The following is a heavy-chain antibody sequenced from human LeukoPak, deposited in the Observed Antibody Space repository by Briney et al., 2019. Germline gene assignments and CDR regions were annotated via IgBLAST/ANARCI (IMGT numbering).Heavy chain of an antibody. D-gene: IGHD3-16*02. V-gene: IGHV1-58*02. CDR1: GFTFTSSA. J-gene: IGHJ2*01. CDR2: IVVGSGNT. CDR3: ARMGYDYVWGSYRPNWYFDL. Sequence: ASVKVSCKASGFTFTSSAMQWVRQARGQRLEWIGWIVVGSGNTNYAQKFQGRVTITADESTSTAYMELSSLRSEDTAVYYCARMGYDYVWGSYRPNWYFDLWGRGTLVTVSS.